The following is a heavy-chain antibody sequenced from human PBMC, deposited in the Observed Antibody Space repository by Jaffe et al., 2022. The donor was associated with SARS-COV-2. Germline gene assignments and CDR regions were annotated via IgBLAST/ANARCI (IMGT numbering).Heavy chain of an antibody. CDR1: GGSVSGGFY. CDR3: ARGYCSSTSCYEYFQH. V-gene: IGHV4-31*02. CDR2: MSNNGSP. D-gene: IGHD2-2*01. J-gene: IGHJ1*01. Sequence: QVQLQESGPGLVKPSQTLSLTCTVSGGSVSGGFYWSWIRQLPGKGLEWIGYMSNNGSPFYNPSLESRVSISLDTSKNQFSLKLSSVTAADAAVYYCARGYCSSTSCYEYFQHWGQGTLVSVSS.